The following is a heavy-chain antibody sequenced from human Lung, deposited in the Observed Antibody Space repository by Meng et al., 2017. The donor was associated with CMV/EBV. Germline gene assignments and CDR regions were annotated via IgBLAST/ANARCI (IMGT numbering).Heavy chain of an antibody. CDR2: IGTAGDT. Sequence: ESLKISCAASGFTFSSYDMHWVRQATGKGLEWVSAIGTAGDTYYPGSVKGRFTISRENAKNSLYLQMNSLRAGDTAVYYCARARAGRGDYYYYYGMDVWGQGTXVNVSS. D-gene: IGHD6-13*01. CDR1: GFTFSSYD. CDR3: ARARAGRGDYYYYYGMDV. V-gene: IGHV3-13*01. J-gene: IGHJ6*02.